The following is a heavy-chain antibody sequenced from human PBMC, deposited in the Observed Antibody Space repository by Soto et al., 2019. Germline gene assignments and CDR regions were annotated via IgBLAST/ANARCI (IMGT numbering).Heavy chain of an antibody. D-gene: IGHD3-22*01. CDR3: AKDPQSWLTSFDI. CDR1: GFYFEDYA. J-gene: IGHJ3*02. V-gene: IGHV3-9*01. CDR2: ITHNSRSM. Sequence: EVQLVESGGGLVQPGRSLRLSCAASGFYFEDYAMHWVRQPPGKGLEWVSGITHNSRSMAYADSVKGRFTISRDTAKNSLYLEINSLTPEDTALYFCAKDPQSWLTSFDICGQGTMVIVSP.